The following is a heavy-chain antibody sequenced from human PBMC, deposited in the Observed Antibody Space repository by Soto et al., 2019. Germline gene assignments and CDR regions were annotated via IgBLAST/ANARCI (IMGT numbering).Heavy chain of an antibody. CDR1: GFIVSSSY. Sequence: EVQMVESGGGLVQPGGSLRLSCAASGFIVSSSYMSWVRQAPGKGLEWVAVIYSAGSTYYADSVKGRFTIYRDSSKNRMYLQMDSLRVEDTAVYYGARSPTRTNYADCFDPWGQRTLVTVSS. J-gene: IGHJ5*02. D-gene: IGHD4-4*01. V-gene: IGHV3-66*01. CDR2: IYSAGST. CDR3: ARSPTRTNYADCFDP.